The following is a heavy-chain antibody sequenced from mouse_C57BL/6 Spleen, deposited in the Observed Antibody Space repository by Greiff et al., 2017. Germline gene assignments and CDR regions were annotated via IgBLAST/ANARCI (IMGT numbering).Heavy chain of an antibody. CDR2: IYPGSGST. CDR1: GYTFTSYW. D-gene: IGHD1-1*01. J-gene: IGHJ3*01. CDR3: ARRYDPAWVAY. V-gene: IGHV1-55*01. Sequence: QVQLKQPGAELVKPGASVKMSCKASGYTFTSYWITWVKQRPGQGLEWIGDIYPGSGSTNYNEKFKSKATLTVDTSSSTAYMQLSSLTSEDSAVYYGARRYDPAWVAYWGQGTLVTVSA.